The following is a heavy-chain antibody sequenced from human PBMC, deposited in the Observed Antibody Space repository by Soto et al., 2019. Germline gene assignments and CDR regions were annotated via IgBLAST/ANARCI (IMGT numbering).Heavy chain of an antibody. CDR3: ARDGARDRRIAAAGYYFDY. J-gene: IGHJ4*02. CDR1: GGTFSSYA. CDR2: IIPIFGTA. Sequence: QVQLVQSGAEVKKPGSSVNVSCKASGGTFSSYAISWVRQAPGQGLEWRGGIIPIFGTANYAQKFQGRVTINADESMITAYMELRSLRSEDTAVYYCARDGARDRRIAAAGYYFDYWGQGTLVTVSS. D-gene: IGHD6-13*01. V-gene: IGHV1-69*01.